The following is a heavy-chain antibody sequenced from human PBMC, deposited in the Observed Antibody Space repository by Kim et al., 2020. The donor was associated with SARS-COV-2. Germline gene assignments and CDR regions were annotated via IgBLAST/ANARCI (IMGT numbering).Heavy chain of an antibody. Sequence: GGSLRLSCAASGFAFSTYGMHWVRQAPGKGLEWVAVIWYDGRNKYYADSVKGRFTISRDNSKNTVYLEMNSLRVEDTAVYYCARDRTGYYYGMDVGGQGT. CDR3: ARDRTGYYYGMDV. CDR1: GFAFSTYG. J-gene: IGHJ6*02. V-gene: IGHV3-33*01. CDR2: IWYDGRNK.